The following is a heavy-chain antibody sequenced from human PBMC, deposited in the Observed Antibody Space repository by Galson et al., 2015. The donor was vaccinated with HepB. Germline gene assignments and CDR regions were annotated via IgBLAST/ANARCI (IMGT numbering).Heavy chain of an antibody. J-gene: IGHJ4*02. CDR1: GFTVSNNY. V-gene: IGHV3-66*01. CDR3: AREYSGSYFAY. Sequence: SLRLSCAASGFTVSNNYMSWVRQAPGKGLEWVSVISSGDSTYYADSVKGRFTISRDNPKNTLYLQMNSLRAEDTAVYYCAREYSGSYFAYWGQGTQVIVSS. D-gene: IGHD1-26*01. CDR2: ISSGDST.